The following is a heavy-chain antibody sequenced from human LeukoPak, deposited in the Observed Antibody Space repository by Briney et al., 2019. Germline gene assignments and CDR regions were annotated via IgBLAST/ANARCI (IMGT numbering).Heavy chain of an antibody. Sequence: SETLSLTCTVSGGSISSSSYYWGWIRQPPGKGLEWIGSIYYSGSTYYNPSLKSRVTISVDTSKNQFSLKLSSVTAADTAVYYCALVPAAIPYFDYWGQGTLVTVSS. CDR2: IYYSGST. CDR3: ALVPAAIPYFDY. J-gene: IGHJ4*02. CDR1: GGSISSSSYY. D-gene: IGHD2-2*02. V-gene: IGHV4-39*01.